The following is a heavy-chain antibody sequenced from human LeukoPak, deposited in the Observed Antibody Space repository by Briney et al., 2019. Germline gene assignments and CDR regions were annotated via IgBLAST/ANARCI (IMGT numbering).Heavy chain of an antibody. CDR3: AKDYCSNTSCYFVY. CDR2: ISGSGGST. J-gene: IGHJ4*02. Sequence: AGGSLRLSCAASGFTFSTYAMSWVRQAPGKGLEWVSAISGSGGSTYYADSVKGRFTISRDNSKNTLYLQMNSLRAEDTAIYYCAKDYCSNTSCYFVYWGQGTLVTVSS. CDR1: GFTFSTYA. D-gene: IGHD2-2*01. V-gene: IGHV3-23*01.